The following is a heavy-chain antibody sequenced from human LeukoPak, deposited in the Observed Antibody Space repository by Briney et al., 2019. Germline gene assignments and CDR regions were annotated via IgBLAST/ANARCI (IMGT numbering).Heavy chain of an antibody. J-gene: IGHJ4*02. Sequence: SETLSLTCTVSGCSISSYYWSWIRQPAGKGLEWIWRIYTSGSNNYHPSLESRVTMSVKTSKNQFYLKLSYVTAAHTAVYYCARDRLLLESGFDSWGPGKLVTVSS. CDR2: IYTSGSN. V-gene: IGHV4-4*07. D-gene: IGHD3-22*01. CDR3: ARDRLLLESGFDS. CDR1: GCSISSYY.